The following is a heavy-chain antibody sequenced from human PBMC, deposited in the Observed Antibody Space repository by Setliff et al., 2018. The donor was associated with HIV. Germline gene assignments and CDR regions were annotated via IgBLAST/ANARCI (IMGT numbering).Heavy chain of an antibody. CDR2: VNPNSGDA. CDR1: GHTFTGHY. J-gene: IGHJ6*02. D-gene: IGHD3-10*01. CDR3: ARNFGLSPSGKYYYYYGMDI. V-gene: IGHV1-2*02. Sequence: ASVKVSCKASGHTFTGHYLHWVRQAPGQGLEWLGWVNPNSGDAIYAQNFQGPVTMTRDTSINAAYMELRGLRSDDTAVYYCARNFGLSPSGKYYYYYGMDIWGQGTTVTVSS.